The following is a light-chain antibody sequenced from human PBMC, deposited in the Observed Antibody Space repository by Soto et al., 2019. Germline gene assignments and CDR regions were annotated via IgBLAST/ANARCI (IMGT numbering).Light chain of an antibody. CDR1: KLGDKY. Sequence: SYELTQPPSVSVSPGQTASITCSGDKLGDKYACWYQQKPGQSPVLVIYQDTKRPSGIPERFSGSNSGNTATLTIIGTQAMDEADYYYQAWDSSIVVFGGGTKLTVL. J-gene: IGLJ2*01. V-gene: IGLV3-1*01. CDR2: QDT. CDR3: QAWDSSIVV.